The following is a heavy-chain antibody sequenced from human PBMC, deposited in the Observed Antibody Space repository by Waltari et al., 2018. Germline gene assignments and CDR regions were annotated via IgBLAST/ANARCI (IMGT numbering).Heavy chain of an antibody. V-gene: IGHV1-2*02. CDR1: GYTFTGYY. CDR3: AREGCSSTSCYTYFDY. J-gene: IGHJ4*02. D-gene: IGHD2-2*02. CDR2: INPNSGGT. Sequence: QVQLVQSGPEVKKPGASVKVSCKTSGYTFTGYYMHWVRQAPGQGLEWMGWINPNSGGTNYAQKFQGRVTMTRDTSISTAYMELSRLRSDDTAVYYCAREGCSSTSCYTYFDYWGQGTLVTVSS.